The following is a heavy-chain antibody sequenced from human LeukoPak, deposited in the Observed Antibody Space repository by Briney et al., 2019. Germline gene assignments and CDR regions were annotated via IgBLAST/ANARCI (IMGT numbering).Heavy chain of an antibody. CDR1: GFTFSSYS. CDR3: ARDMRHCSSTSCYAADY. Sequence: GGSLRLSCAASGFTFSSYSMNWVRQAPGKGLEWVSYISSSSSTIYYADSVKGRFTISRDNAKNSLYLQMNSLRAEDTAVYYCARDMRHCSSTSCYAADYWGQGTLVTVSS. CDR2: ISSSSSTI. J-gene: IGHJ4*02. V-gene: IGHV3-48*01. D-gene: IGHD2-2*01.